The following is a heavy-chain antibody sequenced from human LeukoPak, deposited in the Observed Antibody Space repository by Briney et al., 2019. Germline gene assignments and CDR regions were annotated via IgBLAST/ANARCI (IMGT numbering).Heavy chain of an antibody. CDR3: ARGSSVTTAFDY. Sequence: SETLSLTCTVSGGSISSYYWSWIRQPPGKGLEWIGHIYYSGSTNYNPSLKSRVTISVDTSKNQFSLKLSSVTAADTAVYYCARGSSVTTAFDYWGQGTLVTVSS. J-gene: IGHJ4*02. V-gene: IGHV4-59*01. CDR1: GGSISSYY. D-gene: IGHD4-11*01. CDR2: IYYSGST.